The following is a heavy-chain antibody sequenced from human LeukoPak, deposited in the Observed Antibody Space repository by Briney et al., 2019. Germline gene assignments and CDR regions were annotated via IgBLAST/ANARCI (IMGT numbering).Heavy chain of an antibody. J-gene: IGHJ6*03. CDR3: ARPIAAAGTFYMDV. CDR2: INHSGST. CDR1: GVSFSGYY. D-gene: IGHD6-13*01. V-gene: IGHV4-34*01. Sequence: PSETLSLTCAVYGVSFSGYYWSWLRQPPGKGLEWIGEINHSGSTNYNPSLKSRVTISVDTSKNQFSLKLSSVTAADTAVYYCARPIAAAGTFYMDVWGKGTTVTVSS.